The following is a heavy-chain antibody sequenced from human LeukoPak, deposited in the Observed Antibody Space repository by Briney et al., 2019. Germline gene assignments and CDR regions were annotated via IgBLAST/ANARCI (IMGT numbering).Heavy chain of an antibody. D-gene: IGHD3-10*01. V-gene: IGHV1-69*04. Sequence: SVKVSCKASGGTFSSYAISWVRQAPGQGLEWMGRIIPILGIANYAQKFQGRVTITADKSTSTAYMELSSLRSEDTAVYYCARDEEGFGESLIGWGQGTLVTVSS. J-gene: IGHJ4*02. CDR1: GGTFSSYA. CDR2: IIPILGIA. CDR3: ARDEEGFGESLIG.